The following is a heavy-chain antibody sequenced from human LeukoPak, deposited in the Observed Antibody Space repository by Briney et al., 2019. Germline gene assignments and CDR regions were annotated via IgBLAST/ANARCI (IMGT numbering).Heavy chain of an antibody. V-gene: IGHV4-31*03. CDR2: SSYSGSA. Sequence: PSETLSCNCTVSGASITSGAYDWTWIRQHPGEGLEWIGYSSYSGSAYYNPSLKSRVTISVDTSKSQFSLKLSSVTAADTAVYYCARYYCASSRCPGVDYWGQGTLVTVSS. D-gene: IGHD2-2*01. J-gene: IGHJ4*02. CDR1: GASITSGAYD. CDR3: ARYYCASSRCPGVDY.